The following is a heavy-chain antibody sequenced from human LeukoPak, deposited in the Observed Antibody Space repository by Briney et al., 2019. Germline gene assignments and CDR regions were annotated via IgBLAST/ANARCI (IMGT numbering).Heavy chain of an antibody. CDR3: ARKVGSSGYYYYYYMDV. CDR2: IWYDESNK. V-gene: IGHV3-33*08. D-gene: IGHD3-22*01. CDR1: GFTFNGSA. J-gene: IGHJ6*03. Sequence: GGSLRLSCATSGFTFNGSALHWVRQAPGKGLEWVAVIWYDESNKYYADSVKGRFTISRDNSKNTLYLQMNSLRAEDTAVYYCARKVGSSGYYYYYYMDVWGKGTTVTVSS.